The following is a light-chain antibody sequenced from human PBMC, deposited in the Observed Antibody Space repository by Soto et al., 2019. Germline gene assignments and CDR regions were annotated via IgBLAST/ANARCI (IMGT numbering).Light chain of an antibody. J-gene: IGKJ3*01. CDR2: AAS. CDR3: LQANSFPFT. CDR1: QGISSW. Sequence: DIQMTQSPSSVSASVGDRVTITCRASQGISSWLAWYQQKPGKAPNLLIYAASNLQRGVPSRFSGSRSWTDYTLTISSLQPEDFATYYCLQANSFPFTFGPGTKLDIK. V-gene: IGKV1-12*01.